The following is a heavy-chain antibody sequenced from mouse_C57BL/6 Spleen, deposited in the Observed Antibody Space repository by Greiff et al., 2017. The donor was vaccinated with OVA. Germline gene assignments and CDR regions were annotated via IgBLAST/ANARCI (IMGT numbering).Heavy chain of an antibody. D-gene: IGHD3-2*02. CDR3: ARGQAYAMDY. CDR1: GYTFTDYE. Sequence: VQLQQSGAELVRPGASVTLSCKASGYTFTDYEMHWVKQTPVNGLEWIGAIDPETGGTASNQKFKGKAILTADKSSSTAYMELRSLTSEDSAVYYCARGQAYAMDYWGQGTSVTVSS. J-gene: IGHJ4*01. V-gene: IGHV1-15*01. CDR2: IDPETGGT.